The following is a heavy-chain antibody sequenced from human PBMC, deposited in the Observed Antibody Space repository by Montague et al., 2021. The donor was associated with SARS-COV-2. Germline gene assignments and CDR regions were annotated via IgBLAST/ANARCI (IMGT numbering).Heavy chain of an antibody. V-gene: IGHV4-61*01. CDR1: GASVRSGNSY. CDR3: ARGGGYYNYGLDV. J-gene: IGHJ6*02. CDR2: ISYSGST. Sequence: SETLSLTCTVSGASVRSGNSYWNWIRQPPGKGLEWIGYISYSGSTNYSPSLKSRVTISVDTSKNQLSLEVISATAADTAVCYCARGGGYYNYGLDVWGPGTTVTVSS. D-gene: IGHD3-22*01.